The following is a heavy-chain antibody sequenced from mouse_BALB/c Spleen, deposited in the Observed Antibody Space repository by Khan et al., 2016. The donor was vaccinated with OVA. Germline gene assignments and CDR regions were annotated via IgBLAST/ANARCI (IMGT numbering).Heavy chain of an antibody. D-gene: IGHD2-3*01. J-gene: IGHJ4*01. CDR1: GFSLTNYG. CDR3: ARWFDGYSSLYAMDY. Sequence: VQLQESGPGLVAPSQSLSITCTVSGFSLTNYGVHWVRQPPGKGLEWLVVIWSDGSTNYNSVLKSRLSICKDNSKSQVFLKMNSLQTDDTAIYYCARWFDGYSSLYAMDYWGQGTSVTVSS. CDR2: IWSDGST. V-gene: IGHV2-6*02.